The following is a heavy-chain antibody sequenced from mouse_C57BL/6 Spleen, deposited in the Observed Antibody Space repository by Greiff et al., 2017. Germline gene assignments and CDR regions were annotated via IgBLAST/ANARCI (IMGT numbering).Heavy chain of an antibody. CDR3: ASYCGSGLAWFAC. D-gene: IGHD1-1*01. Sequence: QVQLKESGPGLVQPSQSLSITCTVSGFSLTSYGVHWVRQSPGKGLEGLGVLWSGGSTDYNAAFISSLSISTENSKSQVFFKMNSLQADDTAIYYCASYCGSGLAWFACWGKRTLVTGTA. J-gene: IGHJ3*01. CDR1: GFSLTSYG. CDR2: LWSGGST. V-gene: IGHV2-2*01.